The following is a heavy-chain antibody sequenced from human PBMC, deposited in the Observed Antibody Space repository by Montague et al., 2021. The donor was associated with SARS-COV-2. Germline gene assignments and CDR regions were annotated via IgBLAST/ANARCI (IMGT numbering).Heavy chain of an antibody. Sequence: SETLSLTCAVSGGSISSNNWWSCVRPPPGKGVEWIGVIFYSGNTYYNSFLKSRATISIDTYKNQSPLKLRSVTAADTAMYFCAGSSIAGGQHWFDPWGQGSLVAVSS. CDR2: IFYSGNT. J-gene: IGHJ5*02. V-gene: IGHV4-4*02. CDR3: AGSSIAGGQHWFDP. CDR1: GGSISSNNW. D-gene: IGHD6-6*01.